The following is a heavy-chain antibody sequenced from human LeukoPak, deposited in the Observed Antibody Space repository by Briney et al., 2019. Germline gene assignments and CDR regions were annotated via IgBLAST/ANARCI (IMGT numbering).Heavy chain of an antibody. CDR2: IYSGGST. CDR3: ARDRGNINWFDP. V-gene: IGHV3-66*01. D-gene: IGHD2/OR15-2a*01. Sequence: GGSLRLSCAASGFTVSSNYIHWVRQAPGKGLEWVSVIYSGGSTYYADSVKGRFSIYRDNSKNTLFLQMSSLRGEDTAVYYCARDRGNINWFDPWGQGTLVTVSS. CDR1: GFTVSSNY. J-gene: IGHJ5*02.